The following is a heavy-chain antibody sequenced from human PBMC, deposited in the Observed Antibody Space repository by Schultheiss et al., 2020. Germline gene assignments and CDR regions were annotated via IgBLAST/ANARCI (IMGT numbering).Heavy chain of an antibody. D-gene: IGHD1-7*01. CDR3: ARGRMITGTTGVRGAFDI. CDR1: GGSISSSSYY. CDR2: IYYSGST. Sequence: SETLSLTCTVSGGSISSSSYYWGWIRQPPGKGLEWIGSIYYSGSTYYNPSLKSRVTISVDTSKNQFSLKLSSVTAADTAVYYCARGRMITGTTGVRGAFDIWGQGTMVTVSS. J-gene: IGHJ3*02. V-gene: IGHV4-39*01.